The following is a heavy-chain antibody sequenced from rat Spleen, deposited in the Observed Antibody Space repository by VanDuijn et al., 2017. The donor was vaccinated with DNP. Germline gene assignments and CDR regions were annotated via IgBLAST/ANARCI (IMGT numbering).Heavy chain of an antibody. CDR2: ITYDVIRT. J-gene: IGHJ4*01. Sequence: EVQLVESGGGLVQPGRSLKLSCAASGFTLSDYAMVWVRQAPKKGLEWVATITYDVIRTYYRDSVKGRFTISRDNAKSTLNLQMDSLRSEDTATYYCARTLGGMDAWGQGTSVTVSS. V-gene: IGHV5-17*01. CDR1: GFTLSDYA. CDR3: ARTLGGMDA.